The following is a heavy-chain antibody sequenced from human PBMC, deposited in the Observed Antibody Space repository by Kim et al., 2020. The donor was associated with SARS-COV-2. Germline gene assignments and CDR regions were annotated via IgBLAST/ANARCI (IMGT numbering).Heavy chain of an antibody. V-gene: IGHV4-34*01. J-gene: IGHJ5*02. CDR3: ARGQLLWFGELSSWFDP. D-gene: IGHD3-10*01. Sequence: LKSRVTISVDTSKNQFSLKLSSVTAADTAVYYCARGQLLWFGELSSWFDPWGQGTLVTVSS.